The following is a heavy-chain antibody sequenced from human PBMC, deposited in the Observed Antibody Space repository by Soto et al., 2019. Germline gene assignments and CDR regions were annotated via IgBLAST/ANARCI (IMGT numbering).Heavy chain of an antibody. V-gene: IGHV1-8*01. D-gene: IGHD3-16*02. J-gene: IGHJ3*02. CDR2: MNPNSSNT. CDR1: GYTFTSYD. CDR3: ARGMGDNYDYIWGSYRPWAFDI. Sequence: ASVKVSCKASGYTFTSYDINWVRQATGQGLEWMGWMNPNSSNTGYAQKFQGRVTMTRNTSISTAYMELSSLRSEDTAVYYCARGMGDNYDYIWGSYRPWAFDIWGQGTMVTVSS.